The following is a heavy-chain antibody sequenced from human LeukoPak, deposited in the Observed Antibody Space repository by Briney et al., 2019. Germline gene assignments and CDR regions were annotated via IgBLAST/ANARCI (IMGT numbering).Heavy chain of an antibody. V-gene: IGHV1-69*05. Sequence: SVKVSFKASGGPFNSYALSWVRPAPGQGLEWMGRIIPIFGTANYAQKLQGRVTITTDESTSTAYMELSGLRSEDTAVYYCARGRGIAVAGTRWFDPWGQGALVTVSS. J-gene: IGHJ5*02. D-gene: IGHD6-19*01. CDR2: IIPIFGTA. CDR1: GGPFNSYA. CDR3: ARGRGIAVAGTRWFDP.